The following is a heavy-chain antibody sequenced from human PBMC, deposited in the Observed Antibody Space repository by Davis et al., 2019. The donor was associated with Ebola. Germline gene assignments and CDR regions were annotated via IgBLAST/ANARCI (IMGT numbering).Heavy chain of an antibody. V-gene: IGHV4-31*03. CDR2: IYYSGST. CDR3: ARQGWSGYSLRHWLDP. Sequence: MPSETLFLTCTVSGGSISSGGYYWSWIRQHPGKGLEWIGYIYYSGSTYYNPSLKSRVTISVDTSKNQFSPKLSSVTAADTAVYYCARQGWSGYSLRHWLDPWGRGTLVTVSS. D-gene: IGHD3-3*01. J-gene: IGHJ5*02. CDR1: GGSISSGGYY.